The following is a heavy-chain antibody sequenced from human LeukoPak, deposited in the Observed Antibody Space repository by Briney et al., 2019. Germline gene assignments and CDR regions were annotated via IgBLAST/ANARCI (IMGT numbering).Heavy chain of an antibody. CDR3: AKSSGAIAAAGY. D-gene: IGHD6-13*01. V-gene: IGHV1-46*01. J-gene: IGHJ4*02. CDR2: INPSGGST. Sequence: GASVKVSCKASGYTFTSYYMHWVRQAPGQGLEWMGIINPSGGSTSYAQKFQGRVTMTRDTSTSTVYMELSSLRSEDTAVYYCAKSSGAIAAAGYWGQGTLVTVSS. CDR1: GYTFTSYY.